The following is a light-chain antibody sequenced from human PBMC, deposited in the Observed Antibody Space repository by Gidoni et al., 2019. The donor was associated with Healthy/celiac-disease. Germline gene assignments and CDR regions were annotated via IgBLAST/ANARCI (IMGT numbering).Light chain of an antibody. Sequence: EIVLTQSPATLSLSPGDRATLSCRASQIVSSYLAWYQQKPGQAPRLLIYDASNRATGIPARFSGSGSGTDFTLTISSLEPEDFAVYYCQQRSNWPTWTFGQGTKVEIK. CDR2: DAS. J-gene: IGKJ1*01. CDR1: QIVSSY. V-gene: IGKV3-11*01. CDR3: QQRSNWPTWT.